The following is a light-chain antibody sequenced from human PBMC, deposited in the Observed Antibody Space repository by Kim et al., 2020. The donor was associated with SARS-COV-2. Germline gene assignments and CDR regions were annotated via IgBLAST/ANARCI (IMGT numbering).Light chain of an antibody. CDR2: DVT. J-gene: IGLJ3*02. V-gene: IGLV2-14*03. CDR3: SSYTSSKTWV. CDR1: NSDIGGNNY. Sequence: GQWLTISCTGSNSDIGGNNYVSWYQQHPGKAPKLIIYDVTKRPSGVSDRFSGSKSGNTASLIISGLQADDEADYYCSSYTSSKTWVFGGGTQLTVL.